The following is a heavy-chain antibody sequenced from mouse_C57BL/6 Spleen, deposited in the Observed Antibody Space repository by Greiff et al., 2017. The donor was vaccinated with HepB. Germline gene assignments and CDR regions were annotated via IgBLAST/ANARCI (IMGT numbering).Heavy chain of an antibody. CDR1: GYSITSGYY. Sequence: DVQLQESGPGLVKPSQSLSLTCSVTGYSITSGYYWNWIRQFPGNKLEWMGYISYDGSNNYNPSLKNRISITRDTSKNQFFLKLNSVTTEDTATYYCAPYYYDYAMDYWGQGTSVTVSS. D-gene: IGHD1-1*01. CDR2: ISYDGSN. CDR3: APYYYDYAMDY. V-gene: IGHV3-6*01. J-gene: IGHJ4*01.